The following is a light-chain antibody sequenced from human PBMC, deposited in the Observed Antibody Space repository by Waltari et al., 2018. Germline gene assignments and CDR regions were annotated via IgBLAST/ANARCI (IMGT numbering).Light chain of an antibody. CDR2: DND. CDR3: GTWDTSLSGVV. J-gene: IGLJ2*01. CDR1: ISTIGNNY. V-gene: IGLV1-51*01. Sequence: QSVLTPPPSVSAAPGQKVTISCSGSISTIGNNYVYWYQRLPGTAPKLLIYDNDQRPSGSPDRFTGTKSGTSATLRITGLQTGDEADYYCGTWDTSLSGVVFGGGTKLTVL.